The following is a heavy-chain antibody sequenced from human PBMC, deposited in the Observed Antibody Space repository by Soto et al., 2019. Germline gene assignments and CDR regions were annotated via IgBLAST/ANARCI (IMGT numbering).Heavy chain of an antibody. D-gene: IGHD6-13*01. CDR1: GFTFSDYY. Sequence: QVQLVESGEGLVKSGGSLRLSCAASGFTFSDYYMTWIRQAPGKGLEWLSYISSRSTYTNYADSVQGRFTISRDNAKNSLYLQMNSLRAEDTAVYYCARGNYAWYLGDFDYWGQGTLVSVSS. CDR3: ARGNYAWYLGDFDY. V-gene: IGHV3-11*05. CDR2: ISSRSTYT. J-gene: IGHJ4*02.